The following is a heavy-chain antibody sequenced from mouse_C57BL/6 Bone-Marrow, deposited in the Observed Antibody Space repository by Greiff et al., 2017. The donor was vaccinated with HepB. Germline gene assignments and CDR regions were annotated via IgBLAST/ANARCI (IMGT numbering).Heavy chain of an antibody. CDR2: ISGGGGNT. J-gene: IGHJ4*01. Sequence: EVKLVESGGGLVKPGGSLKLSCAASGFTFSSYTMSWVRQPPEKRLEWVATISGGGGNTYYPDSVKGRFTISRDNAKNTLYLQMSSLRSEDTALYYCARRGAMDYWGQGTSVTVSS. CDR3: ARRGAMDY. CDR1: GFTFSSYT. V-gene: IGHV5-9*01.